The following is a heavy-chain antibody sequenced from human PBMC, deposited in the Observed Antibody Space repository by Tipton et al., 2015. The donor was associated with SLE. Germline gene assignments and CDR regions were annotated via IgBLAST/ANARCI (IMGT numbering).Heavy chain of an antibody. CDR2: IRPDGSEG. Sequence: SSSSYYWGWIRQPPGKGLEWVANIRPDGSEGFYVDSVKGRFTISRDNSKNTLYLQMNSLRAEDTAVYYCLRSPNYYYGMDVWGQGTTVTVSS. CDR1: SSSSYY. J-gene: IGHJ6*02. CDR3: LRSPNYYYGMDV. V-gene: IGHV3-7*01.